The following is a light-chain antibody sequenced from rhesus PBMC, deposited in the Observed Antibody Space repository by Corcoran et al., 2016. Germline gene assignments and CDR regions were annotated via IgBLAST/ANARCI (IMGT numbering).Light chain of an antibody. Sequence: DIVMTQTPLSLPVTPGEPASISCRSSQSLLDSEDGNTYLDWYLQQPGQSPQLLIYEVSNRASGVPDRFSGSGSDTDFTLKSSRVEAEDVGVYYGMQGIEFPPWTFGQGTKVEIK. CDR2: EVS. CDR1: QSLLDSEDGNTY. CDR3: MQGIEFPPWT. J-gene: IGKJ1*01. V-gene: IGKV2-104*02.